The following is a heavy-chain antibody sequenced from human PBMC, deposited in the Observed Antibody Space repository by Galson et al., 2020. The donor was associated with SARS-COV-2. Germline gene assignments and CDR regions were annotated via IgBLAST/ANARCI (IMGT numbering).Heavy chain of an antibody. J-gene: IGHJ3*02. CDR2: ISDGGGSR. D-gene: IGHD5-18*01. Sequence: GESLKIPCAAPGFTFNSYAMSWVRQAPGKGLEWVSAISDGGGSRYYADPVKGRFTISRDNSKNTLYLQMNSLRGEDTAVYYCAKTLRSTLIHAFDIWGQGTMVTVSS. CDR1: GFTFNSYA. V-gene: IGHV3-23*01. CDR3: AKTLRSTLIHAFDI.